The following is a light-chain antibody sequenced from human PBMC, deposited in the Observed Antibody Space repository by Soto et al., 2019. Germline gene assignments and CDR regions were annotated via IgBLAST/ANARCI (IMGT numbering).Light chain of an antibody. Sequence: EIVLTQSPGTLSLSPGERATLSCRASQSVSSNYLAWYQQKPGQAPRLLISAASSRATGVPYRFSGSGSGTDFTLTISGLEPEEFAVYYCQQYGSPPFAFGPGTKVDI. CDR1: QSVSSNY. CDR3: QQYGSPPFA. V-gene: IGKV3-20*01. J-gene: IGKJ3*01. CDR2: AAS.